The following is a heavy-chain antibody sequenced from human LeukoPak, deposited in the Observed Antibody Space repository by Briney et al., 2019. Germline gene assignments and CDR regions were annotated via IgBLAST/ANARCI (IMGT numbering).Heavy chain of an antibody. CDR3: TTGDY. V-gene: IGHV3-30*03. D-gene: IGHD1-14*01. CDR1: GFTFSSYG. CDR2: ISYDGGNK. Sequence: PGGSLRLSCAASGFTFSSYGMHWVRQAPGKGLEWVAVISYDGGNKYYADSVKGRFTISRDNSKNTLYLQMNSLRAEDTAVYYATTGDYWGQGTLVTVSS. J-gene: IGHJ4*02.